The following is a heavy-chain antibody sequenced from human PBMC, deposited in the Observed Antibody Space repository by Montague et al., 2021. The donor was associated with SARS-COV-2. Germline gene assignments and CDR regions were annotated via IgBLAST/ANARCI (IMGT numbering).Heavy chain of an antibody. Sequence: SETLSLTCAVHGGSFSTYSWNWIRQPPGKGLEWIGEIHHGGSTNYNPSLKSRVTISADTSKNQFSLKLTSVAAADTAVYYCARLGDGVVPSPILGVGPYYAYGWMDVWGKGTTVTVSS. CDR1: GGSFSTYS. J-gene: IGHJ6*04. V-gene: IGHV4-34*01. D-gene: IGHD3-10*01. CDR3: ARLGDGVVPSPILGVGPYYAYGWMDV. CDR2: IHHGGST.